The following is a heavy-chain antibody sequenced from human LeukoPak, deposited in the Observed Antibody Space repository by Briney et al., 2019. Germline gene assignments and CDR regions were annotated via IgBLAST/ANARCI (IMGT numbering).Heavy chain of an antibody. J-gene: IGHJ5*02. CDR1: GGSFSGYY. Sequence: SETLSLTCAVYGGSFSGYYWSWIRQPPGKGLEWIGEINHSGSTNYNPSLKSRVTISVDTSKNQFSLKLSSVTAADTAVYYCARGKPLYYDSKSGYAPRWFDPWGQGTLVTVSS. CDR3: ARGKPLYYDSKSGYAPRWFDP. CDR2: INHSGST. D-gene: IGHD3-3*01. V-gene: IGHV4-34*01.